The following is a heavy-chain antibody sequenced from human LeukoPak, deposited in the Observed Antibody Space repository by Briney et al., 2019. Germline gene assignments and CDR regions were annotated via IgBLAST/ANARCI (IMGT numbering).Heavy chain of an antibody. CDR2: IRYNGRTT. D-gene: IGHD5-18*01. V-gene: IGHV3-30*02. CDR1: GFTFNIYA. CDR3: AKEASRGSSFAYTPIEKPYYLDY. Sequence: GGSLRLSCAASGFTFNIYAMHWVRQAPGKGLEWVAFIRYNGRTTYYADSVKGRFTISRDNSKNAVFLQMYSLRAEDTAAYYCAKEASRGSSFAYTPIEKPYYLDYWGQGTLVTVSS. J-gene: IGHJ4*02.